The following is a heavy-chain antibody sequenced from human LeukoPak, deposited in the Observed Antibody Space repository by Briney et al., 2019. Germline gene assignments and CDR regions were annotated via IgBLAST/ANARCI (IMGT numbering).Heavy chain of an antibody. CDR2: IDHSGST. J-gene: IGHJ5*02. Sequence: SETLSLTCAVYGGSLSGYSWTWIRQPPGKGLEWIGEIDHSGSTNYNASLTSRVIISADTSQNQFSLKLTSVTVADTAVHYCARVYVTVVRGRWFDPWGQGTLVTVSS. CDR1: GGSLSGYS. CDR3: ARVYVTVVRGRWFDP. D-gene: IGHD3-10*01. V-gene: IGHV4-34*01.